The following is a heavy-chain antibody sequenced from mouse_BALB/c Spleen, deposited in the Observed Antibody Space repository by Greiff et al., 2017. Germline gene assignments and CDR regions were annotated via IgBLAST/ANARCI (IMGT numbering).Heavy chain of an antibody. J-gene: IGHJ4*01. CDR2: IIPGSGST. D-gene: IGHD1-1*01. V-gene: IGHV1-9*01. Sequence: QGQLQQSGAELMKPGASVKISCKATGYTFSSYWIEWVKQRPGHGLEWIGEIIPGSGSTNYNEKFKGKATFTADTSSNTAYMQLSSLTSEVSAVYFSARCYYGSSYGYYAMDYWGQGTSVTVSS. CDR3: ARCYYGSSYGYYAMDY. CDR1: GYTFSSYW.